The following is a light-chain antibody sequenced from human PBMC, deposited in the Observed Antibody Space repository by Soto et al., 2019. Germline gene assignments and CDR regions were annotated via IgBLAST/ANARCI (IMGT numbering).Light chain of an antibody. Sequence: IVMTQSPATLSVSPGERATLSCRASQTISSNLAWYQQKPGQAPRLLIYGASTRAPGIPARFSGSGSGTEFTLTISSLQSEDFAVYYCQQCNNWPALWTFGQGTKVEVK. CDR1: QTISSN. J-gene: IGKJ1*01. V-gene: IGKV3-15*01. CDR2: GAS. CDR3: QQCNNWPALWT.